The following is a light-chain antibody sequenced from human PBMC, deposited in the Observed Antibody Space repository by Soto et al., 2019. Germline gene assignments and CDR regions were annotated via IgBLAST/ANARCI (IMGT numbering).Light chain of an antibody. V-gene: IGLV2-14*01. J-gene: IGLJ3*02. CDR3: SSYTSSSTLV. Sequence: QSALTQPASVSGSPGQSITISCTGTSSDVGGYNSVSWYQQHPGKAPKLMIYEVSYRPSGVSNRFSGSKSGNSASLTISGLQAEDEADYYCSSYTSSSTLVFGGGTKVTVL. CDR1: SSDVGGYNS. CDR2: EVS.